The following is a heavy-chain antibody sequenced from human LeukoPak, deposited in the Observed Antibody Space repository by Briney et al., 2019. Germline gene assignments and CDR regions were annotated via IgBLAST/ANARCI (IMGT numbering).Heavy chain of an antibody. CDR1: GGSFSGYY. J-gene: IGHJ4*02. CDR2: INHSGST. Sequence: PETLSLTCAVYGGSFSGYYWSWIRQPPGKGLEWIGEINHSGSTNYNPSLKSRVTISVDTSKNQFSLKLSSVTAADTAVYYCARVGYSYGAAFDYWGQGTLVTVSS. V-gene: IGHV4-34*01. D-gene: IGHD5-18*01. CDR3: ARVGYSYGAAFDY.